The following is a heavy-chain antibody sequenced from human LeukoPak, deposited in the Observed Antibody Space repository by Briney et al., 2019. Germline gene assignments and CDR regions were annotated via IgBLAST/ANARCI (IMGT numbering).Heavy chain of an antibody. CDR2: INHSGST. D-gene: IGHD6-13*01. J-gene: IGHJ4*02. CDR1: GRSLSGYY. CDR3: ARGPGYSSSWYPDYFDY. Sequence: SETLSLTCAVYGRSLSGYYWSWIRQPPGKGLEWIREINHSGSTNYNPSLKSRVTISVDTSKNQFSLKLSSVTAADTAVYYSARGPGYSSSWYPDYFDYWGQGTLVTVSS. V-gene: IGHV4-34*01.